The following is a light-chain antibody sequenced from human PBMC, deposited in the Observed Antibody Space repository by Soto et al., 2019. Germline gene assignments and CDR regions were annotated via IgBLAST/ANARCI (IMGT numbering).Light chain of an antibody. CDR1: QSVSSTY. J-gene: IGKJ4*01. CDR2: GAS. CDR3: QQNGISPLT. V-gene: IGKV3-20*01. Sequence: EIVLTQSPGTLSLSPGERATLSCRASQSVSSTYLAWYQQKPGQAPRLLIYGASNRATGIPDRFSGSASGTDFTLTISRLEPEDFAVYYCQQNGISPLTFGGGAKVEIK.